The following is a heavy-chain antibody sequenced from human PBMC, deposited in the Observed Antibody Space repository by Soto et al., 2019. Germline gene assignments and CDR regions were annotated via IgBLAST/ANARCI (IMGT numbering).Heavy chain of an antibody. J-gene: IGHJ4*02. D-gene: IGHD3-22*01. Sequence: SVKVSCTASGAPFSSYAISWVRKAPGQGLEWMGGIIPIFGTANYAQKFQGRVTITADKSTSTAYMELSSLRSEDTAVYYCARGYYDSSGYYGLYFDYWGQGTLVTVSS. CDR2: IIPIFGTA. V-gene: IGHV1-69*06. CDR1: GAPFSSYA. CDR3: ARGYYDSSGYYGLYFDY.